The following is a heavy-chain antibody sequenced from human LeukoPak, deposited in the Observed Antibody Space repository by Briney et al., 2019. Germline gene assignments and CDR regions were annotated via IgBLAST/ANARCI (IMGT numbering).Heavy chain of an antibody. V-gene: IGHV3-30*18. CDR2: ISYDGSNK. Sequence: GRSLRLSCAASGFTFSNYGMHWVRQAPGKGLEWVALISYDGSNKYYTDSVKGRFTVSRDNSKNTLYLQMNSLRAEDTAVYFCAKGYYFDSRGYYQHFDYWGQGTLVSVSS. D-gene: IGHD3-22*01. J-gene: IGHJ4*02. CDR1: GFTFSNYG. CDR3: AKGYYFDSRGYYQHFDY.